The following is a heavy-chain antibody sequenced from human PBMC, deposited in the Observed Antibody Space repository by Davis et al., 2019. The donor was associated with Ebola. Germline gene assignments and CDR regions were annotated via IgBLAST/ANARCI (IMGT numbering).Heavy chain of an antibody. V-gene: IGHV1-18*01. Sequence: AASVKVSCKASGYTFTSYGISWVRQAPGQGLEWMGWISAYNGNTNYAQKLQGRVTMTTDTSTSTAYMELRSLRSDDTAVYYCARDTTISNYPYYYYGMDVWGQGTTVTVSS. CDR3: ARDTTISNYPYYYYGMDV. J-gene: IGHJ6*02. D-gene: IGHD4-11*01. CDR1: GYTFTSYG. CDR2: ISAYNGNT.